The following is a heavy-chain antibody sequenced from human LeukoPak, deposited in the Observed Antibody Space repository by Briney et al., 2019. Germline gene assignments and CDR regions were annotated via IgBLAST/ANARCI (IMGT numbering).Heavy chain of an antibody. CDR1: GFIFSTYA. CDR2: ISNSGDST. CDR3: VKERCSAGSCSSTPDY. Sequence: PGGSLRLSCSASGFIFSTYAMSWVRQAPGKGLEWVSGISNSGDSTYYADSVKGRFTISRDYTRKTVDLQMNSLRADDTAVYYCVKERCSAGSCSSTPDYWGQGTPVTVSS. V-gene: IGHV3-23*01. J-gene: IGHJ4*02. D-gene: IGHD2-15*01.